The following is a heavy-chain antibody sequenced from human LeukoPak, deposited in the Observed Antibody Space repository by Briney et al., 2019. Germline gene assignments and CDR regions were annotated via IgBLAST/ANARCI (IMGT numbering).Heavy chain of an antibody. Sequence: PGGFLRLSCAASGFTFRTYEMNWVRQAPGKGLEWVSYIGTIISTTYYADSVKGRFTVSRDDDKSSLYLQMSSLRAEDTAVYYCARTVYDLRGQRLIPGFDYWGQGTLVTVSS. V-gene: IGHV3-48*03. J-gene: IGHJ4*02. D-gene: IGHD6-25*01. CDR3: ARTVYDLRGQRLIPGFDY. CDR2: IGTIISTT. CDR1: GFTFRTYE.